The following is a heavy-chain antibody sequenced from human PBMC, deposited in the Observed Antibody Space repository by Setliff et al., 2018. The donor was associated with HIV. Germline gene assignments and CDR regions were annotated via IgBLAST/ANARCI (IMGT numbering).Heavy chain of an antibody. Sequence: GESLKISCAASGFTFSSYSMNWVRQAPGKGLEWVSYISSSSTTIDYADSVKGRFTISRDNAKNSLYLQMNSLKAEDTAVYYCATNPTYYYDSSGYLSDGNIWGQGTMVTVSS. J-gene: IGHJ3*02. D-gene: IGHD3-22*01. V-gene: IGHV3-48*01. CDR2: ISSSSTTI. CDR1: GFTFSSYS. CDR3: ATNPTYYYDSSGYLSDGNI.